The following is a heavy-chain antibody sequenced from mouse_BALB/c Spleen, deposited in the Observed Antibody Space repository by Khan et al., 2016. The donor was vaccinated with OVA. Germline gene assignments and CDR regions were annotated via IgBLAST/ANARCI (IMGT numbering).Heavy chain of an antibody. J-gene: IGHJ4*01. CDR3: ARAYYRYDGYYAMDY. CDR2: IWGGGGT. D-gene: IGHD2-14*01. V-gene: IGHV2-6-4*01. Sequence: VKLKESGPGLVAPSQSLSITCTVSGFSLSRYNIHWVRQPPGKGLDWLGMIWGGGGTDYNSTLKSRLSISKDNSKSQVFLKMNSLQTDDTAMYYCARAYYRYDGYYAMDYWGQGTSVTVSS. CDR1: GFSLSRYN.